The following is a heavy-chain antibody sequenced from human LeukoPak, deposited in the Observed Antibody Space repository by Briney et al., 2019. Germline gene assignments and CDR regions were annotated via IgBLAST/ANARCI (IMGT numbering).Heavy chain of an antibody. Sequence: GGSLRLSCAASGFTVSSNEMSWVRQAPGKGLEWVSSISGGSTYYADSRKGRFTISRDNSKNTLYLQMNSLRAEDTAVYYCAKMYSSGWYDYFDYWGQGTLVTVSS. CDR2: ISGGST. D-gene: IGHD6-19*01. CDR1: GFTVSSNE. J-gene: IGHJ4*02. CDR3: AKMYSSGWYDYFDY. V-gene: IGHV3-38-3*01.